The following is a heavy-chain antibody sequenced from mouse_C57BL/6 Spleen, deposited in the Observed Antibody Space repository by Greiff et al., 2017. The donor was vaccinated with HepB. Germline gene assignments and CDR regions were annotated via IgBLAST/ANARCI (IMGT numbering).Heavy chain of an antibody. CDR1: GYTFTDYY. V-gene: IGHV1-76*01. CDR2: IYPGSGNT. J-gene: IGHJ2*01. D-gene: IGHD1-1*01. Sequence: QVHVKQSGAELVRPGASVKLSCKASGYTFTDYYINWVKQRPGQGLEWIARIYPGSGNTYYNEKFKGKATLTAEKSSSTAYMQLSSLTSEDSAVYFCARGTTVVERGAYFDYWGQGTTLTVSS. CDR3: ARGTTVVERGAYFDY.